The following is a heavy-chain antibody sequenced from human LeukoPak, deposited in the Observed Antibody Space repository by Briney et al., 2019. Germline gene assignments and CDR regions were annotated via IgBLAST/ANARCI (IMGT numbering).Heavy chain of an antibody. V-gene: IGHV4-34*01. D-gene: IGHD5-24*01. CDR2: INHSGST. CDR3: ARMDDALDI. CDR1: GGSFSGYY. Sequence: PSETLSLTCAVYGGSFSGYYWSWIRQPPGKGLEWIGEINHSGSTNYNPSLKSRVTISVDTSKNQFSLKLSSVTAADTAVYYCARMDDALDIWGQGTMVTVSS. J-gene: IGHJ3*02.